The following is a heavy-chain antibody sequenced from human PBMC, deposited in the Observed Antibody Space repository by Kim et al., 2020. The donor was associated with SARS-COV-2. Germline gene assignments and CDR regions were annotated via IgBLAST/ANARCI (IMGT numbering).Heavy chain of an antibody. V-gene: IGHV1-3*01. Sequence: NTRYSQESQGRVSITRDTSATTAYLELSGLISEDTAVYYCAREAVAGSFDYWGQGTLVTVSS. CDR3: AREAVAGSFDY. J-gene: IGHJ4*02. D-gene: IGHD6-19*01. CDR2: NT.